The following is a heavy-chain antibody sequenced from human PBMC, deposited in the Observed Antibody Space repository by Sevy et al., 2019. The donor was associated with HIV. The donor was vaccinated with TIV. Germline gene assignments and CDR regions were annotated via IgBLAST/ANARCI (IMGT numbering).Heavy chain of an antibody. Sequence: GGSLRLSCEASGFIFSSYAMHWVRQAPGKGLEWVAIIWSDGAYQYHGDSVKGRFIISRDNAKNTQYLQMNSLRVADTAIYYCARGGYYYDNAAYYAFDSWGQGTLVTVSS. D-gene: IGHD3-22*01. V-gene: IGHV3-33*01. CDR3: ARGGYYYDNAAYYAFDS. CDR2: IWSDGAYQ. J-gene: IGHJ4*02. CDR1: GFIFSSYA.